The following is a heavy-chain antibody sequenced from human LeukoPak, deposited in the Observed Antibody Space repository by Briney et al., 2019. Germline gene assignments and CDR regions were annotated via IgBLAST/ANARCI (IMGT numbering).Heavy chain of an antibody. Sequence: ASVKVSCXASGYTFTGYYMHWVRQAPGQGLEWMGWINPNSGGTNYAQKFQGRVTMTRDTSISTAYMELSRLRSDDTAVYYCARTYCTNGVCFNWFDPWGQGTLVTVSS. CDR3: ARTYCTNGVCFNWFDP. D-gene: IGHD2-8*01. CDR1: GYTFTGYY. J-gene: IGHJ5*02. CDR2: INPNSGGT. V-gene: IGHV1-2*02.